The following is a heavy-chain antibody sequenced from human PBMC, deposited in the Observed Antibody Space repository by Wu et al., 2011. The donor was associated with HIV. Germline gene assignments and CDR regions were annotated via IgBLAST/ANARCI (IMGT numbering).Heavy chain of an antibody. CDR1: GGPFSSYA. CDR2: IIPIFGEA. J-gene: IGHJ5*02. Sequence: QAQLVQSGAEVKKPGSSVKVSCKASGGPFSSYAFSWVRQAPGQGLEWIGRIIPIFGEANYAQRFQDRVTFTADEITNTAYMELSSLTSEDTAIYYCARDRRVVPAVDSNWFDPWGQGTLVTVSS. D-gene: IGHD2-2*01. V-gene: IGHV1-69*15. CDR3: ARDRRVVPAVDSNWFDP.